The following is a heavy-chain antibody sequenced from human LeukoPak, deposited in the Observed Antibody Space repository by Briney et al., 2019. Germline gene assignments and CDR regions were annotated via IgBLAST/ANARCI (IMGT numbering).Heavy chain of an antibody. Sequence: SQTLSLTCGISGDSVSSKNGAWNWIRQSPSRGLEWVGRTYYRSKWYDDYATSLQGRISISPDTSKNQFSLKLSSVTAADTAVYYCARSKGRAVPAAIYYWGQGTLVTVSS. CDR2: TYYRSKWYD. CDR1: GDSVSSKNGA. CDR3: ARSKGRAVPAAIYY. D-gene: IGHD2-2*01. J-gene: IGHJ4*02. V-gene: IGHV6-1*01.